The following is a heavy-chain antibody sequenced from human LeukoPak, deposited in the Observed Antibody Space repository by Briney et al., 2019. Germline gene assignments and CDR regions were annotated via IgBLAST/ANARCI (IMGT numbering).Heavy chain of an antibody. V-gene: IGHV3-30*02. CDR2: IRYDGSNK. Sequence: GSLRLSCAASGFIFNSAWMSWVRQAPGKGLEWVAFIRYDGSNKYYADSVKGRFTISRDNSKNTLYLQMNSLRAEDTAVYYCARDSSGLNWFDPWGQGTLVTVSS. D-gene: IGHD3-22*01. J-gene: IGHJ5*02. CDR3: ARDSSGLNWFDP. CDR1: GFIFNSAW.